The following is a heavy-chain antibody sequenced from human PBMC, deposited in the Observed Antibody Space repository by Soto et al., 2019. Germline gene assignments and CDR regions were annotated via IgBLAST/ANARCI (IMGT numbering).Heavy chain of an antibody. CDR1: GFTFSNYA. CDR2: ISGSGGST. CDR3: AKASEYDSAAEIDY. D-gene: IGHD3-22*01. V-gene: IGHV3-23*01. Sequence: EVQLLESGGGLEQPGGSLRLSCAASGFTFSNYAMRWVRQAPGRGLDWVSIISGSGGSTYYSDSVKGRFTISRDNSKNTLYLQMNNLRAEDTAVYYCAKASEYDSAAEIDYWGQGTLVTVSS. J-gene: IGHJ4*02.